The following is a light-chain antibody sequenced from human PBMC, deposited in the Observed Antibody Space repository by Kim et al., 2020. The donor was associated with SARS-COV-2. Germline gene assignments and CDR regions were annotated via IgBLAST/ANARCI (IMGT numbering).Light chain of an antibody. V-gene: IGLV3-19*01. J-gene: IGLJ3*02. CDR3: NCRDSNHWV. Sequence: SSELTQDPTVSVALGQTVRITCQGDSLRSHYASWYRQKPGQAPLRVIYGKNNRPSGISARFSGSTSGNTASLTITGAQAEDEADYYCNCRDSNHWVFGGGTQLTVL. CDR2: GKN. CDR1: SLRSHY.